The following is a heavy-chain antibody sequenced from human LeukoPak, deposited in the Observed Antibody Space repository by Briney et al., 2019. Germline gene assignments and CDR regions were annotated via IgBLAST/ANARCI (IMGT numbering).Heavy chain of an antibody. J-gene: IGHJ3*02. CDR3: ARDQGSGWGNDAFDI. D-gene: IGHD6-19*01. CDR2: ISSSSSYI. Sequence: PGGSLRLSCAASGFTFDDYAMHWVRQAPGKGLEWVSSISSSSSYIYYADSLKGRFTISRDNAKNSLYLQMNSLRAEDTAVYYCARDQGSGWGNDAFDIWGQGTMVTVSS. CDR1: GFTFDDYA. V-gene: IGHV3-21*01.